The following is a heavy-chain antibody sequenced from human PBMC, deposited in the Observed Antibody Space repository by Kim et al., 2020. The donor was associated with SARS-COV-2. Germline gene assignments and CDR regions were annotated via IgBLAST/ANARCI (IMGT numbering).Heavy chain of an antibody. J-gene: IGHJ4*02. CDR1: GFIFGRYT. V-gene: IGHV3-21*03. Sequence: GGSLRLSCEASGFIFGRYTMNWVRQAPGKGLEWVSSLSSNSAYVYYADSLAGRLSISRDNARDTLFLQMDRLRAEDTGVYYCVREARYSRLSSGDYYDHWGKGTLVTVSS. CDR2: LSSNSAYV. D-gene: IGHD6-19*01. CDR3: VREARYSRLSSGDYYDH.